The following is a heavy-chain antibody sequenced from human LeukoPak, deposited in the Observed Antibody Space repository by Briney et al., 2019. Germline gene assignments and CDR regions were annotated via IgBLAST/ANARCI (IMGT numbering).Heavy chain of an antibody. CDR1: GFTFSSYG. J-gene: IGHJ6*03. Sequence: GGSLILSCAASGFTFSSYGMHWVRQAPGKGLEWVAVISYDGSNKYYADSVKGRFTISRDNSKNTLYLQMSSLRAEDTAVYYCAKDYERFYYYMDVWGKGTTVTVSS. D-gene: IGHD3-3*01. CDR3: AKDYERFYYYMDV. CDR2: ISYDGSNK. V-gene: IGHV3-30*18.